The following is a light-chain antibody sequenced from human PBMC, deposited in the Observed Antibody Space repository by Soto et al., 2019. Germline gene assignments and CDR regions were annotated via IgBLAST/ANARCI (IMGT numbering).Light chain of an antibody. CDR2: TNN. Sequence: QSVLTQPPSASGTPGQRVTISCSGSSSNIGGNPVNWYQQLPGTAPKLLIYTNNQLPSGVPDRFSGSKSGTSASLAISGLQSEDEADYYCAAWDDSLNGYVFGTGTKLTVL. J-gene: IGLJ1*01. CDR3: AAWDDSLNGYV. CDR1: SSNIGGNP. V-gene: IGLV1-44*01.